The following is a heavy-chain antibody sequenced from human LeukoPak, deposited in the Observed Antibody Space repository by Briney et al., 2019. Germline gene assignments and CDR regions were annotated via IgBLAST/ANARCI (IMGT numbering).Heavy chain of an antibody. J-gene: IGHJ4*02. Sequence: PGGSLRLSCAASGFTFSSYAMHWVRQAPGKGLEWVAVISYDGSNRYYADSVKGRFTISRDNSKNTLYLQMNSLRAEDTAVFYCAKEHQTTYYYDSSGSDYFDYWGQGSLVTVSS. CDR1: GFTFSSYA. D-gene: IGHD3-22*01. V-gene: IGHV3-30-3*01. CDR3: AKEHQTTYYYDSSGSDYFDY. CDR2: ISYDGSNR.